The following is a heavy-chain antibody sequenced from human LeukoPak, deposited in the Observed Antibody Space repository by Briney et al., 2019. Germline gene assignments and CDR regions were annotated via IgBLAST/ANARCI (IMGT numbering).Heavy chain of an antibody. J-gene: IGHJ3*02. CDR2: VSKSGGTM. V-gene: IGHV3-48*03. CDR1: GFTFSSYE. CDR3: ATAVI. Sequence: GGSLRLSCEASGFTFSSYEMNWFRQAPGKGLEWVSYVSKSGGTMKNADSVKGRFTVSRDNAKNSLYLQMNSVTAEDTAVYYCATAVIRGRGTMVTVSS.